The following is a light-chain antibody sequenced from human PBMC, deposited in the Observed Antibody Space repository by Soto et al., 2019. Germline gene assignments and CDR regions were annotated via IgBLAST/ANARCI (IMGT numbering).Light chain of an antibody. J-gene: IGLJ1*01. CDR2: DVS. CDR1: SSDVGSSNG. V-gene: IGLV2-18*02. Sequence: QSVLTQPPSVSGSPGQSVAISCTGTSSDVGSSNGVSWYQQPPGTAPKLMIYDVSNRPSGVPDRFSGSKSGNTASLTISGLQAEDEADYYCSSYTSSSTYVFGTGIKVTVL. CDR3: SSYTSSSTYV.